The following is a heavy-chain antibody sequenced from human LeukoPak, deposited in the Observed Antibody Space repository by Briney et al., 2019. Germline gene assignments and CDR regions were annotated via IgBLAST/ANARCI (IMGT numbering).Heavy chain of an antibody. J-gene: IGHJ5*02. CDR2: ISAYNGNT. CDR1: GYTFTSYG. V-gene: IGHV1-18*04. Sequence: SVQVSCKASGYTFTSYGISWVRQAPGQGLEWMGWISAYNGNTNYAQKPQGRVTMTTDTSTITAYMELRSLRSDDTAVYYCARDELTYYDSLTGYYRESMRFDPWGQGTLVTVSS. D-gene: IGHD3-9*01. CDR3: ARDELTYYDSLTGYYRESMRFDP.